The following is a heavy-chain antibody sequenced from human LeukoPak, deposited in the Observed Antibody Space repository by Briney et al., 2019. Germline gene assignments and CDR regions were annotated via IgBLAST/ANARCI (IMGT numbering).Heavy chain of an antibody. V-gene: IGHV4-30-4*01. CDR2: IYYSGST. CDR1: GGSLSSGDYY. Sequence: SQTLSLTCTVSGGSLSSGDYYWSWIRQPPGKGLEWIGYIYYSGSTYYNPSLKSRVTISVDTSKNQFSLKLSSVTAADTAVYYCAREDYDSSGLKFDPWGQGTLVTVSS. CDR3: AREDYDSSGLKFDP. D-gene: IGHD3-22*01. J-gene: IGHJ5*02.